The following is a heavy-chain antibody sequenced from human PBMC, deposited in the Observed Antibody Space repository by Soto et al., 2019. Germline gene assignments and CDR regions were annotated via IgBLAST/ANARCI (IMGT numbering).Heavy chain of an antibody. D-gene: IGHD2-15*01. V-gene: IGHV3-21*01. Sequence: NPGGSLRLSCAASGFTFSSYSMNWVRQAPGKGLEWVSSISSSSSYIYYADSVKGRFTISRDNAKNSLYLQMNSLRAEDTAVYYCARDPDSYCSGGSCYCHYYGMDVWGQGTTVTVSS. CDR1: GFTFSSYS. CDR2: ISSSSSYI. CDR3: ARDPDSYCSGGSCYCHYYGMDV. J-gene: IGHJ6*02.